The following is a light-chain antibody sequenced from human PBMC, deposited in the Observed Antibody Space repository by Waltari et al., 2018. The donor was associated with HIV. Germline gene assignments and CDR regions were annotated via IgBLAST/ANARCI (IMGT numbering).Light chain of an antibody. Sequence: QSVLTQPPSVSGAPGQRVTISCTGGSSNIGAGYDVHWYQQLPGTAPKLLIYGNTNRPSGVPDRFSGSKSGTSASLDITGLQAEDESDYYCQSYDSSLSGVVFGGGTKLTVL. CDR2: GNT. CDR1: SSNIGAGYD. CDR3: QSYDSSLSGVV. V-gene: IGLV1-40*01. J-gene: IGLJ2*01.